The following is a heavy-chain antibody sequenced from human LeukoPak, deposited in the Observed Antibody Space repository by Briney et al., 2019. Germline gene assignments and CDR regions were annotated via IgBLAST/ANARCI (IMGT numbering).Heavy chain of an antibody. D-gene: IGHD1-26*01. CDR1: GDSISRFH. CDR2: IYYSGNT. Sequence: PSETLSLTCTVSGDSISRFHWSWIRQRPEKRLEWIGYIYYSGNTNYNPSLKSRVTISLDASKNQFSLKLSSVTATDTAVYYCATLAVGAGGPEFQHWGQGSLVTVSS. V-gene: IGHV4-59*08. CDR3: ATLAVGAGGPEFQH. J-gene: IGHJ1*01.